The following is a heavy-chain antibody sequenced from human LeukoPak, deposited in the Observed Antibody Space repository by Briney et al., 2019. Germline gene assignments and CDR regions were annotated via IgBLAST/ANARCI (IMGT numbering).Heavy chain of an antibody. CDR2: IYSGGST. J-gene: IGHJ6*03. CDR3: ARVDHYDFFMDV. CDR1: GFNFGDSV. D-gene: IGHD3-3*01. V-gene: IGHV3-53*01. Sequence: GGSLRLSCSASGFNFGDSVMSWVRQAPGKGLEWVSVIYSGGSTYYADSVKGRFTISRDNSKNTVYLQMNSLRAEDTAVYYCARVDHYDFFMDVWGKGTTITVSS.